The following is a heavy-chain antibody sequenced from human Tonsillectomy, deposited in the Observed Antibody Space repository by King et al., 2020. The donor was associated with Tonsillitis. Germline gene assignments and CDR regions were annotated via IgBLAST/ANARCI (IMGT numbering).Heavy chain of an antibody. CDR3: AREGGSGSSFYYYYGMDV. CDR1: GFTVSSNY. D-gene: IGHD3-10*01. J-gene: IGHJ6*02. V-gene: IGHV3-53*04. CDR2: IFSGGST. Sequence: VQLVESGGGLVQPGGSLRLSCPASGFTVSSNYMSWVRQAPGKGLEWVSVIFSGGSTYYADSVKGRFTISRHNSKNTLYLQMNSLRAEDTAVYYCAREGGSGSSFYYYYGMDVWGQGTTVTVSS.